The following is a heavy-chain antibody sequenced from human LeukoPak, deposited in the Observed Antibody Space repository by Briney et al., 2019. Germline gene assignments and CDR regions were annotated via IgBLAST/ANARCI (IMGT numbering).Heavy chain of an antibody. Sequence: PGGSLRLSCAASEFSVGSNYMTWVRQAPGKGLEWVSSISSSSSYIYYADSVKGRFTISRDNAKKSVHLQMNSLRAEDTAVYYCARGASVVAGSDNAFDIWGQGTLVTVSS. J-gene: IGHJ3*02. CDR3: ARGASVVAGSDNAFDI. CDR1: EFSVGSNY. V-gene: IGHV3-21*01. D-gene: IGHD6-19*01. CDR2: ISSSSSYI.